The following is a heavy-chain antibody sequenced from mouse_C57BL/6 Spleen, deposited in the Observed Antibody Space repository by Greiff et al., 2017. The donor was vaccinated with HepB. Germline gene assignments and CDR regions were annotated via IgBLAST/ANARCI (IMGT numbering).Heavy chain of an antibody. V-gene: IGHV1-64*01. J-gene: IGHJ4*01. CDR3: ARRSYYDYDGYAMDY. D-gene: IGHD2-4*01. Sequence: VQLQQSGAELVKPGASVKLSCKASGYTFTSYWMHWVKQRPGQGLEWIGMIHPNSGSTNYNEKFKSKATLTVDKSSSTAYMQLSSLTSEDSAVYYCARRSYYDYDGYAMDYWGQGTSVTVSS. CDR1: GYTFTSYW. CDR2: IHPNSGST.